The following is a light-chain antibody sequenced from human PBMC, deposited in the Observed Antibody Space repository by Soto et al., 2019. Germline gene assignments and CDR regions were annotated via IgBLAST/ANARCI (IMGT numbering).Light chain of an antibody. J-gene: IGKJ1*01. CDR3: QQYNSFRA. CDR2: KAS. CDR1: QSIDTW. V-gene: IGKV1-5*03. Sequence: DIQMTQSPSTLSASVGDRVTITCRASQSIDTWLAWHQQKPGQAPKLLISKASSLESGAPSRFSGSGSGTEFTLTISSLQPDDSATYYCQQYNSFRAFGQGTKVEI.